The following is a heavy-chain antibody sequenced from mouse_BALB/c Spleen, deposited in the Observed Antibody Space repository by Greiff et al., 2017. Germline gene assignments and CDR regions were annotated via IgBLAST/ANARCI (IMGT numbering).Heavy chain of an antibody. V-gene: IGHV2-4-1*01. CDR2: ILSGGST. CDR3: ARNNVGFDY. J-gene: IGHJ2*01. Sequence: VQLQQSGPGLVQPSQSLSISCTVSGFSLTSYGVHWVRQSPGKGLEWLGVILSGGSTDYNAAFISGLSISKDNSKTQVFFIMNSLQADDTAIYYWARNNVGFDYGGQGTTLPVSP. CDR1: GFSLTSYG.